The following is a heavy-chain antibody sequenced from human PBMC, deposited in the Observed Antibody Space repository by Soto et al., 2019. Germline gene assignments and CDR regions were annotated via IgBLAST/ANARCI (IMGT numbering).Heavy chain of an antibody. V-gene: IGHV1-58*01. J-gene: IGHJ6*02. CDR2: LVVGTGNT. CDR3: ATGAYCSGGSCSDYYYYYYGMDL. D-gene: IGHD2-15*01. CDR1: GFTFRSSA. Sequence: SVKVSCKTSGFTFRSSAVQWVRRARGQRLEWIGWLVVGTGNTNYAQKFQQRVTISSDRSTNTVSMELSSLTSEDTAVYYCATGAYCSGGSCSDYYYYYYGMDLWGQGTTVTVSS.